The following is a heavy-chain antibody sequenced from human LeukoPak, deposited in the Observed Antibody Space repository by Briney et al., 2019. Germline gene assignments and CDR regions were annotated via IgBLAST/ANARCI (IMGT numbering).Heavy chain of an antibody. J-gene: IGHJ6*03. Sequence: ASVNVSCKASGYTFTGYYMHWVRQAPGQGLEWMGWINPNSGGTNYAQEFQGRGTMTRHTSISTAYMELSRLRSDDTAVYYCARDPAAAGTLYYYYMDVWGKGTTVTVSS. V-gene: IGHV1-2*02. CDR1: GYTFTGYY. D-gene: IGHD6-13*01. CDR3: ARDPAAAGTLYYYYMDV. CDR2: INPNSGGT.